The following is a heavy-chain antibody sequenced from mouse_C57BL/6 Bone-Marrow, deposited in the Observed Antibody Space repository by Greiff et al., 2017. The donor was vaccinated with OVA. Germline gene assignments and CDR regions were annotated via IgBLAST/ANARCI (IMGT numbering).Heavy chain of an antibody. D-gene: IGHD1-1*01. CDR1: GYTFTDYE. V-gene: IGHV1-15*01. CDR2: IDPETGGT. CDR3: TRPYYDGSSPWSFDV. Sequence: QVQLQQSGAELVRPGASVTLSCKASGYTFTDYEMHWVKQTPVHGLEWIGAIDPETGGTAYNQKFKGKAILTADKSSSTAYMELRSLTSEDSAVYYCTRPYYDGSSPWSFDVGGKGTTVTVSS. J-gene: IGHJ1*03.